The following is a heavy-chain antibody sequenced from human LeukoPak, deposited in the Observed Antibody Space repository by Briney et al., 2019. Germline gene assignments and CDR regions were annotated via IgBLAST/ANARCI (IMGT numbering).Heavy chain of an antibody. CDR1: GFTFRSYW. CDR2: IKQDGSEK. Sequence: PGGSLRLSCAASGFTFRSYWMSWVRQAPGKGLEWVANIKQDGSEKYYVDSVKGRFTISRDNAKNSLYLQMNSLRAEDTAVYYCWGSTSSNFDYWGQGTLVTVSS. D-gene: IGHD2-2*01. CDR3: WGSTSSNFDY. J-gene: IGHJ4*02. V-gene: IGHV3-7*03.